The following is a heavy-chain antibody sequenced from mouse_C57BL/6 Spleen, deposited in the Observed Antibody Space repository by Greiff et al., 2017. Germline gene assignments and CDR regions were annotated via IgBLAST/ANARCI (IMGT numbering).Heavy chain of an antibody. D-gene: IGHD4-1*01. CDR2: IHPNSGST. J-gene: IGHJ3*01. CDR3: ARSGTGTVFAY. CDR1: GYTFTSYW. V-gene: IGHV1-64*01. Sequence: VQLQQPGAELVKPGASVKLSCKASGYTFTSYWLHWVKQRPGQGLEWIGMIHPNSGSTNYNEKFKSKATLTVDKSSSTAYMQLSSLTSEDSAVYYCARSGTGTVFAYWGQGTLVTVSA.